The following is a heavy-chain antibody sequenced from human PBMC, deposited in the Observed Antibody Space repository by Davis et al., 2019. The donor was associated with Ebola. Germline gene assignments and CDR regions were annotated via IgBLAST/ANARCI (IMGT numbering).Heavy chain of an antibody. Sequence: AASVKVSCKASGYTFTSYTMHWVRQAPGQRLEWMGWMNPYSGNTGYIEKFQGRVTMTRDPSINTAYMDLSSLTPDDTAVYYCTRGYSPKCRTGDCVNDFWGQGTLVTVSS. CDR3: TRGYSPKCRTGDCVNDF. CDR2: MNPYSGNT. V-gene: IGHV1-8*02. J-gene: IGHJ4*02. D-gene: IGHD2-21*02. CDR1: GYTFTSYT.